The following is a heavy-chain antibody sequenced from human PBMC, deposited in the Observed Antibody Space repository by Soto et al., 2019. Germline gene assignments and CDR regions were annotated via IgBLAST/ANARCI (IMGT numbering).Heavy chain of an antibody. CDR1: GYTFSGYY. J-gene: IGHJ4*02. D-gene: IGHD6-6*01. Sequence: QVQLVQSGAEVKKPGASVKVSCKASGYTFSGYYMHWVRQAPGQGLEWMGWINPKSGGASYAQKFQGRITMTRDTSISTAYMELSTLRSDDTAVYYCAREHERAARPVDYWGQGTLVTVSS. CDR2: INPKSGGA. V-gene: IGHV1-2*02. CDR3: AREHERAARPVDY.